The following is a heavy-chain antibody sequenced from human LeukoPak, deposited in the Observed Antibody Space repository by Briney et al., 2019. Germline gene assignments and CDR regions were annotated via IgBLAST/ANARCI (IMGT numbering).Heavy chain of an antibody. J-gene: IGHJ4*02. CDR1: GGPISSSSYY. V-gene: IGHV4-39*01. D-gene: IGHD6-13*01. Sequence: SETLSLTCTVSGGPISSSSYYWGWIRQPPGKGLEWIGSIYYSGSTYYNPSLKSRVTISVDTSKNQFSLKLSSVTAADTAVYYCARRLRTIAAAGKGHFDYWGQGTLVTVSS. CDR2: IYYSGST. CDR3: ARRLRTIAAAGKGHFDY.